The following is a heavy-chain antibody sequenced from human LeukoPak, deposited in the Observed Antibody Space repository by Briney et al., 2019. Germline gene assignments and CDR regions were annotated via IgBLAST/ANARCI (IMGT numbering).Heavy chain of an antibody. V-gene: IGHV4-61*02. CDR3: ARRGAMVRGAIH. Sequence: SETLSLTCTVSGASISSGNDYWTWIRQPAGKGLEWIGRIYTSGTTNYNPSLKSRVTVSGDTSKNQFSLKLSSVTAADTAVYYCARRGAMVRGAIHWGQGTLVTVSS. J-gene: IGHJ4*02. CDR1: GASISSGNDY. CDR2: IYTSGTT. D-gene: IGHD3-10*01.